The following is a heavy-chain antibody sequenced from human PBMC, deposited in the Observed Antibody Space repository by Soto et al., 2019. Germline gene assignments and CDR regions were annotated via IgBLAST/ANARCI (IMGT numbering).Heavy chain of an antibody. Sequence: SETLSLTCTVSGGSISSGDYYWSWIRQPPGKGLEWIGYIYYSGSTYYNPSLKSRVTISVDTSKNQFSLKLSSVTAADTAVYYCARVGGSSRWYDSWFDPWGQGTLVTVSS. CDR1: GGSISSGDYY. D-gene: IGHD6-13*01. CDR3: ARVGGSSRWYDSWFDP. CDR2: IYYSGST. J-gene: IGHJ5*02. V-gene: IGHV4-30-4*01.